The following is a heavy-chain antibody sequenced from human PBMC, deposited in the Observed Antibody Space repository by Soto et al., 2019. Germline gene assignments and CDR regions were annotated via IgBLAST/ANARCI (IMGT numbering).Heavy chain of an antibody. CDR1: GFPFSIYS. CDR3: ARSVGGHFGC. V-gene: IGHV3-48*02. Sequence: EVQLVESGGGLVQPGGSLRLSCAASGFPFSIYSMNWVRQAPGKGLEWSSYITSDTNTIKYADSVKGRFTISRDNAKNLVYLQMNSLRDEDTAVYFCARSVGGHFGCGGQGTVVTVAS. CDR2: ITSDTNTI. J-gene: IGHJ4*02. D-gene: IGHD1-26*01.